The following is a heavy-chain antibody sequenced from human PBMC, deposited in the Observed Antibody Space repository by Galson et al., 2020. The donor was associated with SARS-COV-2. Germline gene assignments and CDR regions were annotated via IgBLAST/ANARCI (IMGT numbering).Heavy chain of an antibody. J-gene: IGHJ4*02. CDR2: IYYSGST. CDR1: GGSISSSSYY. V-gene: IGHV4-39*01. Sequence: SQTLSLTCTVPGGSISSSSYYWGWIRQPPGKGLEWIGSIYYSGSTYYNPSLKSRVTISVDTSKNQFSLKLSSMTAADTAVYYCARRADYYGSGSFDYWGQGTLVTVSS. D-gene: IGHD3-10*01. CDR3: ARRADYYGSGSFDY.